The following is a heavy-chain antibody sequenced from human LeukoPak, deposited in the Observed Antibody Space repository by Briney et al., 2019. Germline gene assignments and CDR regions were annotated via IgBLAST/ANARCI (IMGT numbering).Heavy chain of an antibody. CDR1: GFIFSSYA. V-gene: IGHV3-23*01. CDR3: ARDFGSGWYGYFQH. CDR2: ITGSGGGT. J-gene: IGHJ1*01. Sequence: GGSLRLSCAASGFIFSSYAMTWVRQAPGKGPEWVSAITGSGGGTYYADSVKGRFTISRDNSKNSLYLQMNSLRAEDTAVYYCARDFGSGWYGYFQHWGQGTLVIVSS. D-gene: IGHD6-19*01.